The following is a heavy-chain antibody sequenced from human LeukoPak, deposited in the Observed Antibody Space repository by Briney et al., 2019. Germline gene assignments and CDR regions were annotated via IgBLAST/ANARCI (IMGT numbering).Heavy chain of an antibody. Sequence: SVKVSCKASGGTFSSYAISWVRQAPGQGLEWMGGIIPIFGTANYAQKFQGRVTITADESTSTAHMELSSLRSEDTAVYYCARAYCGGDCYHHYYYYGMDAWGQGTTVTVSS. CDR3: ARAYCGGDCYHHYYYYGMDA. D-gene: IGHD2-21*02. CDR2: IIPIFGTA. V-gene: IGHV1-69*01. J-gene: IGHJ6*02. CDR1: GGTFSSYA.